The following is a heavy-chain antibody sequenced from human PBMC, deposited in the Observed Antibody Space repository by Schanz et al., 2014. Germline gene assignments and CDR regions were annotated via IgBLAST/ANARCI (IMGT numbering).Heavy chain of an antibody. CDR2: ITAYNGDT. D-gene: IGHD5-18*01. J-gene: IGHJ6*02. CDR3: TRGGYSYALRACDI. CDR1: GYTFTSHG. Sequence: QVQLVQSGAEVKKPGASVKVSCKASGYTFTSHGISWVRQAPGQGLEWMGWITAYNGDTNYALKLQGRVTMTTDTSTGTAYMELRSLRSDDTALYYCTRGGYSYALRACDIWGQGTTVTVSS. V-gene: IGHV1-18*01.